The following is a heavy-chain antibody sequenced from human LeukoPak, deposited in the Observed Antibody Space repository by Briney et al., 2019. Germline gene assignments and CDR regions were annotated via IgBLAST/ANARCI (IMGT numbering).Heavy chain of an antibody. D-gene: IGHD4-23*01. CDR2: IDHSGST. CDR3: ARVLLVTPVAAFDV. CDR1: GGAFSSYY. V-gene: IGHV4-34*01. J-gene: IGHJ3*01. Sequence: PSEALSLTCAVYGGAFSSYYWSWIRQPPGKGLEWIGQIDHSGSTNFNPSLKSRVTMSVDTTKKRVSLNLNSVTAADTAVYYCARVLLVTPVAAFDVWGQGTMVAVSS.